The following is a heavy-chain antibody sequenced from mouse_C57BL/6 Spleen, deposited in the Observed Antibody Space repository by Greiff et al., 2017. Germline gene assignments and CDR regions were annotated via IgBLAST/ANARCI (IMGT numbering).Heavy chain of an antibody. CDR3: TPARGYGSSYGAWFAY. J-gene: IGHJ3*01. CDR1: GFNIKDDY. D-gene: IGHD1-1*01. V-gene: IGHV14-4*01. Sequence: VQLKQSGAELVRPGASVKLSCTASGFNIKDDYMHWVKQRPEQGLEWIGWIDPENGDTEYASKFQGKATITADTSSNTAYLQLSSLTSEDTAVYYCTPARGYGSSYGAWFAYWGQGTLVTVSA. CDR2: IDPENGDT.